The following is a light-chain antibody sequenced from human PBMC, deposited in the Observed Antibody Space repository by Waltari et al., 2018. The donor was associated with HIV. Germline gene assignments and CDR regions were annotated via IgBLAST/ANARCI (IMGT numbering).Light chain of an antibody. CDR1: NSTIGSNT. Sequence: QSVLPQPPSASGTPGQRVTISCSGSNSTIGSNTVNWYQQLPGTAPKLLIYSNNQRPSGVPDRFSGSKSGTSASLAISGLQSEDEADYYCAAWDDSLNGVVFGGGTKLTVL. CDR3: AAWDDSLNGVV. CDR2: SNN. V-gene: IGLV1-44*01. J-gene: IGLJ2*01.